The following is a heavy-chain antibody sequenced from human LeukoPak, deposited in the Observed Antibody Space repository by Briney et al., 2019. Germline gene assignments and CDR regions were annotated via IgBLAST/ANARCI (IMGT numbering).Heavy chain of an antibody. CDR3: AKPYPHGGDY. J-gene: IGHJ4*02. V-gene: IGHV3-23*01. Sequence: GGSLRLSCAASGFTFSSYAMSSVRQAPGKVLELVSAISGSGGRTYYADSVKGRFTISRDNSKNTLYLQMNSLRAEDTAVYYCAKPYPHGGDYWGQGTLVAVSS. CDR2: ISGSGGRT. CDR1: GFTFSSYA. D-gene: IGHD3-16*01.